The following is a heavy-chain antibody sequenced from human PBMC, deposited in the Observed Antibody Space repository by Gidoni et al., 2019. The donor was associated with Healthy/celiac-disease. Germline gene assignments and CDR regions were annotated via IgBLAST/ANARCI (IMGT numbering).Heavy chain of an antibody. J-gene: IGHJ2*01. Sequence: QVQLVQSGAEVKKPGSSVKVSCKASGGTFSSYAISWVRQAPGQGLEWMGGIIPIFGTANYAQKFQGRVTITADKSTSTAYMELSSLRSEDTAVYYCARIGYCSGGSCFSYWYFDLWGRGTLVTVSS. CDR1: GGTFSSYA. V-gene: IGHV1-69*06. CDR3: ARIGYCSGGSCFSYWYFDL. D-gene: IGHD2-15*01. CDR2: IIPIFGTA.